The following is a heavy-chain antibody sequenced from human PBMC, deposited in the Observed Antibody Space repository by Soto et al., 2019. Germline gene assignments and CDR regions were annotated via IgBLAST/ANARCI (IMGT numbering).Heavy chain of an antibody. CDR3: ARRPDGSGTPLGYWFDP. J-gene: IGHJ5*02. V-gene: IGHV4-31*03. CDR2: IYYSGST. D-gene: IGHD2-2*01. CDR1: GGSISSGGYY. Sequence: QVQLQESGPGLVKPSQTLSLTCTVSGGSISSGGYYWRWIRQHPGKGLEWIGYIYYSGSTYYNPSLKSRVTISVDTSKNQFSLKLSSVTAADTAVYYCARRPDGSGTPLGYWFDPWGQGTLVTVSS.